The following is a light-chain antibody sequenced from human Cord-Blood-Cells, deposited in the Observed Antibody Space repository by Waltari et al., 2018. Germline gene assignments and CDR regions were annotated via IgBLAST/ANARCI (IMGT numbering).Light chain of an antibody. CDR1: SRDVRGYTH. CDR3: CSYAGSYTWV. CDR2: DVS. V-gene: IGLV2-11*01. J-gene: IGLJ3*02. Sequence: QSALTQPRSVSWSPGQSVTISCTGTSRDVRGYTHVPWYQQHPGKAPKRMMYDVSKRPSGVPDRFSGSKSGNTASLTISGLQAEDEADYYCCSYAGSYTWVFGGGTKLTVL.